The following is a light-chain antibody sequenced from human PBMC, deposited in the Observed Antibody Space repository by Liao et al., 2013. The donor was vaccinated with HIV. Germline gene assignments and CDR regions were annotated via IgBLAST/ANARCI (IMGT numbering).Light chain of an antibody. Sequence: SYELTQPPSVSVSPGQTASITCSGDKLGDKYACWYQQKPGQSPFLVIYQDSKRPSGIPERFSGSNSGNTATLTISGTQAMDEADYYCQAWDSSTARYVFGTGTKVTVL. CDR3: QAWDSSTARYV. V-gene: IGLV3-1*01. CDR2: QDS. CDR1: KLGDKY. J-gene: IGLJ1*01.